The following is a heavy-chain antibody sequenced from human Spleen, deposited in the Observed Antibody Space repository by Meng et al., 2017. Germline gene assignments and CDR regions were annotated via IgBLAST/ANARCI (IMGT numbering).Heavy chain of an antibody. V-gene: IGHV3-33*03. J-gene: IGHJ4*02. D-gene: IGHD6-19*01. CDR3: VRSSGWYEVDY. CDR1: GFTFSSYS. Sequence: GESLKISCAASGFTFSSYSMNWVRQAPGKGLEWVAVIWSDGNRKFSADSVMGRFTMSRDNSKNTVQLQMDNLRVDDTAVYFCVRSSGWYEVDYWGQGTLVTVSS. CDR2: IWSDGNRK.